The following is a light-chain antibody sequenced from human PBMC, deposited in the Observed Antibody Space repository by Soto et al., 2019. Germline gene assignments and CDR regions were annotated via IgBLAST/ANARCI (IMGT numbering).Light chain of an antibody. J-gene: IGLJ3*02. CDR3: CSYAGNSLWV. V-gene: IGLV2-11*01. CDR2: DVS. Sequence: QSALTQPRSVSGSPGQSVTISCTGTSSDVGGYNYVSWYQQHPGKAPKLMIYDVSKWPSGVPDRCSGSKSGNTASLTISGPQAEDEADYYCCSYAGNSLWVFGGGTKLTVL. CDR1: SSDVGGYNY.